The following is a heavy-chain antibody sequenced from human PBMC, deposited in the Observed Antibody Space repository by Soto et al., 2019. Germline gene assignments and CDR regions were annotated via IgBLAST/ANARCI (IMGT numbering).Heavy chain of an antibody. V-gene: IGHV1-18*01. J-gene: IGHJ6*02. CDR2: ISPFNGNT. D-gene: IGHD3-10*01. Sequence: ASVKVSCKASGYTFTSYGISWVRQAPGQGLEWMGWISPFNGNTNYGQTLQGRVTLTTDTSTSTIYMELRSLRSDDTAVYYCARDQSFDRSYYYGIDAWGQG. CDR3: ARDQSFDRSYYYGIDA. CDR1: GYTFTSYG.